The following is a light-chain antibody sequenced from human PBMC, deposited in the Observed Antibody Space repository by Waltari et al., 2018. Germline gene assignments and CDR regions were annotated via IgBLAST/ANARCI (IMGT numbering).Light chain of an antibody. CDR1: QSILTW. CDR3: QQYNTYSPGPT. CDR2: KAS. V-gene: IGKV1-5*03. Sequence: DIQMTQSPSTLSASVGDRVTITCRASQSILTWLAWYQQKPGKAPRLLMYKASVLQSGVPPMFSGSGSGTEFTLTISSLQPDDFATYYCQQYNTYSPGPTFGVGTKVEIK. J-gene: IGKJ4*01.